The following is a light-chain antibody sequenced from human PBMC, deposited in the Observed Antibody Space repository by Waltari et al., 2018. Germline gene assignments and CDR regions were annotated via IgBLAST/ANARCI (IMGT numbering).Light chain of an antibody. CDR3: QQSYGTPPNG. CDR1: RSINPF. V-gene: IGKV1-39*01. J-gene: IGKJ5*01. Sequence: DIQMTQSPSSLSASIGNRVTITCRTSRSINPFLNWYPQKPGKAPKLLIYAASNLQTDVPSRFSGSGSGTEYTLTISSLQPEDFATYYCQQSYGTPPNGFGQGTRLDI. CDR2: AAS.